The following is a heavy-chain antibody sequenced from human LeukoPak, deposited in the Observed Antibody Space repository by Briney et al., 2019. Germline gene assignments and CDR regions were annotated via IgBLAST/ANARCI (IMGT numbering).Heavy chain of an antibody. Sequence: GGSLRLSCVASGFMFNIYDMNWVRQAPGKGLEWVSYISSSSSTIYYADFVKGRFTISRDNAKNSLYLQMNSLKDEDTAVYYCARGGYWTFDYWGQGTLVTVSS. CDR3: ARGGYWTFDY. D-gene: IGHD2-8*02. CDR2: ISSSSSTI. V-gene: IGHV3-48*02. J-gene: IGHJ4*02. CDR1: GFMFNIYD.